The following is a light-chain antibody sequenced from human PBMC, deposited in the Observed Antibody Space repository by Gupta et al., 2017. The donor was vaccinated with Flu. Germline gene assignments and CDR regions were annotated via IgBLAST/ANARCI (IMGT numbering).Light chain of an antibody. CDR2: GPS. Sequence: IVLTQSPATLSLSPGETATLSCSTSQSIIASYLAWYQQKPGQPPRLLVYGPSTRATGIPGRFTGRGSGTYFSLTIDTLEPEDSAVYYCQQYGASPPYTFGQGTKLEIK. J-gene: IGKJ2*01. CDR3: QQYGASPPYT. V-gene: IGKV3-20*01. CDR1: QSIIASY.